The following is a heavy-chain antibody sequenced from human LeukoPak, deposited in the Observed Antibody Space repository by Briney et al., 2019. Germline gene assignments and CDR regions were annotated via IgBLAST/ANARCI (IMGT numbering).Heavy chain of an antibody. V-gene: IGHV4-34*01. CDR3: ARGRPPNY. CDR2: INHSGST. CDR1: GGSFSGYY. J-gene: IGHJ4*02. Sequence: SETLSLTCAVYGGSFSGYYGSWIRQPPGKGLEWIGEINHSGSTNYNPSLKSRVTISVDTSKNQFSLKLSSVTAADAAVYYCARGRPPNYWGQGTLVTVSS.